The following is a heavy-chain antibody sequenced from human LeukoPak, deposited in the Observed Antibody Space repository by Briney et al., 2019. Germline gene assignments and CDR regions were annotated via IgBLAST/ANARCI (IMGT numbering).Heavy chain of an antibody. Sequence: GGSLRLSCAASGFTFSSYAMSWVRQAPGKGLEWVANINQHGSEKYYGDSVKGRFTISRDNAKNSLYLQMNSLRAEDTAVYYCARDSFNSGQALGIEGSGWYSAFDIWGQGTMVTVSS. CDR3: ARDSFNSGQALGIEGSGWYSAFDI. CDR2: INQHGSEK. J-gene: IGHJ3*02. V-gene: IGHV3-7*03. D-gene: IGHD6-19*01. CDR1: GFTFSSYA.